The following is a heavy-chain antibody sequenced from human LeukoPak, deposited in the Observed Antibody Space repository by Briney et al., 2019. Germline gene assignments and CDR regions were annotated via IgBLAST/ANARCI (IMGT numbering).Heavy chain of an antibody. CDR1: GASISSSSFH. CDR3: ASSPGGSGMVFDY. J-gene: IGHJ4*02. CDR2: IYSTEST. D-gene: IGHD3-10*01. Sequence: PSETLSLTCSVSGASISSSSFHWGWVRQSPGKGLEWIGSIYSTESTSYNPSLKSRVTISVDTSKNQFSLKLSSVTAADTAVYYCASSPGGSGMVFDYWGQGTLVTVSS. V-gene: IGHV4-39*01.